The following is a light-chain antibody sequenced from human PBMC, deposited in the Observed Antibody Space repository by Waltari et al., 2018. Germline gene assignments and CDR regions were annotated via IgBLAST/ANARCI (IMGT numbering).Light chain of an antibody. CDR3: SSHTTSSTLV. CDR1: SDYVGRYKF. CDR2: DVP. J-gene: IGLJ2*01. V-gene: IGLV2-14*03. Sequence: QSALTQPASVSGSPGQSLTISCTGSSDYVGRYKFVSWYQQHPGKVPKLLIFDVPDRPSGVSDRFSGSKSGNPASLTISGLQPEDEADYYCSSHTTSSTLVFGGGTRVTVL.